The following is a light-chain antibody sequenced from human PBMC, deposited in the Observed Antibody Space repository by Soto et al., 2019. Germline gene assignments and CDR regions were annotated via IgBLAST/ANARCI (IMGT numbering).Light chain of an antibody. J-gene: IGKJ4*01. Sequence: EIVMTQSPATLSVSPGERATLSCRASQSVNNNLAWYQQKPGQAPRLLIYRASARATGIPARFSGSGSGTEFTLTISSLQSEDFAVYYCQRYNNWPLTFGGGTKGEIK. CDR1: QSVNNN. V-gene: IGKV3-15*01. CDR2: RAS. CDR3: QRYNNWPLT.